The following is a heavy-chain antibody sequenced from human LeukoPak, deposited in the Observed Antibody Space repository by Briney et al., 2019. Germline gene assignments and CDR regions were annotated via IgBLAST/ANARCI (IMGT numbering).Heavy chain of an antibody. CDR3: ARHYLGGNYPDYFNH. CDR1: GGSISGSSYY. J-gene: IGHJ4*02. V-gene: IGHV4-39*01. CDR2: IYYSGST. Sequence: SEPLSLTCTVSGGSISGSSYYWGWIRQPPGKGLEWIGSIYYSGSTYYNPSLKSRVTISVDTSKNQFSLKLSSVTAADTALYSCARHYLGGNYPDYFNHWGQGTLVTVSS. D-gene: IGHD1-7*01.